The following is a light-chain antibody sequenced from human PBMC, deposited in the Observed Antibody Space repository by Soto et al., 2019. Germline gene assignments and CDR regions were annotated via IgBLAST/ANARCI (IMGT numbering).Light chain of an antibody. CDR1: HSVRSD. Sequence: SGVTLSLAAVSVNTGDRATLSCRASHSVRSDLAWYQQKPGQSPRLLIFDASTRATGIPARFSGSGSGTEFTLTISNLQSEDFAVYYCHQYNKWPPIPLGHVARLAIK. CDR3: HQYNKWPPIP. CDR2: DAS. J-gene: IGKJ5*01. V-gene: IGKV3-15*01.